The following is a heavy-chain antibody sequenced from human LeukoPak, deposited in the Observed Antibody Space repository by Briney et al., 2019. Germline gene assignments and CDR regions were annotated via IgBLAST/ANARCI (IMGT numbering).Heavy chain of an antibody. CDR1: GGSMRSYY. V-gene: IGHV4-59*08. CDR2: ISHSGNT. CDR3: ARHGGGWSFDY. J-gene: IGHJ4*02. D-gene: IGHD6-19*01. Sequence: PSETLSLTCTVSGGSMRSYYWSWIRQHPGKGLEWIAYISHSGNTNYNPSLKSRVTISVDTSKNQFSLQLSSVTAADTAVYYCARHGGGWSFDYWGQGTLVTVSS.